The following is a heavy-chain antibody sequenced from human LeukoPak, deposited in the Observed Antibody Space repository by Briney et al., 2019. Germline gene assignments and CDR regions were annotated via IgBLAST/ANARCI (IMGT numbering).Heavy chain of an antibody. CDR2: ISSNGGST. CDR3: AASYCGGDCYSAWLY. CDR1: GFTFSAFS. V-gene: IGHV3-64*02. J-gene: IGHJ4*02. D-gene: IGHD2-21*02. Sequence: GGSLRLSCAASGFTFSAFSMHWLRQAPGKGLEYVSGISSNGGSTSYADSVKVRFTISRDNSKNTLYLQMGSLRAEDMAVYYCAASYCGGDCYSAWLYWGQGTLVTVSS.